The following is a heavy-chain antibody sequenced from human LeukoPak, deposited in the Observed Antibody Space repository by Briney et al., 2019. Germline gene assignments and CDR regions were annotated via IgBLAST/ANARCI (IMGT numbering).Heavy chain of an antibody. V-gene: IGHV1-24*01. CDR3: ATGCSSTSCKETSDWFDP. Sequence: ASVKVSCKVSGYTLTELSMHWVRQAPGEGLEWMGGFDPEDGETIYAQKFQGRVTMTEDTSTDTAYMELSSLRSEDTAVYYCATGCSSTSCKETSDWFDPWGQGTLVTVSS. D-gene: IGHD2-2*01. CDR1: GYTLTELS. CDR2: FDPEDGET. J-gene: IGHJ5*02.